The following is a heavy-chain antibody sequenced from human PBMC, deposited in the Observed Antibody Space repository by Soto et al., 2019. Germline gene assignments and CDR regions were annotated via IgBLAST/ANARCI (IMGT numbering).Heavy chain of an antibody. Sequence: SETLSLTCTVSGGSISSGDYYWSWIRQPPGKGLEWIGYIYYSGSTYYNPSLKSRVTISVDTSKNQFSLKLSSVTAADTAVYYCDRAPWLYGSGSLDYWGQGTLVTVSS. J-gene: IGHJ4*02. D-gene: IGHD3-10*01. CDR3: DRAPWLYGSGSLDY. CDR2: IYYSGST. CDR1: GGSISSGDYY. V-gene: IGHV4-30-4*01.